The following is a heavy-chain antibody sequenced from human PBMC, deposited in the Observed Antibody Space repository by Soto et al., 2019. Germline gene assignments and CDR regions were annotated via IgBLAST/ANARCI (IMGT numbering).Heavy chain of an antibody. CDR3: ALAGSGGSSSWYYFDY. D-gene: IGHD6-13*01. Sequence: GGSLRLSCAASGFTFSSYWMHWVRQAPGKGLVWVSRINSDGSSTSYADSVKGRFTISRDNAKNTLYLQMNSLRAEDTAVYYCALAGSGGSSSWYYFDYWGQGTLVTVSS. J-gene: IGHJ4*02. V-gene: IGHV3-74*01. CDR2: INSDGSST. CDR1: GFTFSSYW.